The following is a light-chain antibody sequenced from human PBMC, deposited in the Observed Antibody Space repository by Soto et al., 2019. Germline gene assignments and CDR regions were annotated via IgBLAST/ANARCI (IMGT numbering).Light chain of an antibody. V-gene: IGLV1-44*01. CDR2: SNN. Sequence: QSVLTQPPSASGTPGQTVTISCSGSSSNIGSNIVNWYQQLPGTAPKLLIYSNNQWPSGVPDRFSGSKSGASASLAISGLQSEAEADYYCAAWDDSLNGLVFGGGTKLTVL. CDR3: AAWDDSLNGLV. J-gene: IGLJ3*02. CDR1: SSNIGSNI.